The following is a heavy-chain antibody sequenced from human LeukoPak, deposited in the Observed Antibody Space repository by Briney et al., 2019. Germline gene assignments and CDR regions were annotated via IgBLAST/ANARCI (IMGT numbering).Heavy chain of an antibody. V-gene: IGHV1-46*01. CDR2: INPIGGST. D-gene: IGHD2-2*01. Sequence: ASVKVSCKASGYTFTSYYMHWVRQAPGQGLEGMGIINPIGGSTSYAQKFQGRVTMTRDTSTSTVYMELSSLRSEDTAVYYCASDLGYCSSTSCDDGDYWGQGTLVTVSS. CDR1: GYTFTSYY. CDR3: ASDLGYCSSTSCDDGDY. J-gene: IGHJ4*02.